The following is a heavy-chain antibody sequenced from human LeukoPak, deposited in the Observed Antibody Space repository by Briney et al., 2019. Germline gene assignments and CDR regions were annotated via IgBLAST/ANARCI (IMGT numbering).Heavy chain of an antibody. D-gene: IGHD3-10*01. CDR2: INSDGSTT. J-gene: IGHJ4*02. Sequence: GGSLRLSCAASGFTFRTYWMHWGRQTPGQGLVWVSRINSDGSTTNYADSVKGRFTVSRDNAQNTLYLQMSSLRAEDTAVYYCARAGNYYFEYWGQGALVTVSS. CDR1: GFTFRTYW. V-gene: IGHV3-74*01. CDR3: ARAGNYYFEY.